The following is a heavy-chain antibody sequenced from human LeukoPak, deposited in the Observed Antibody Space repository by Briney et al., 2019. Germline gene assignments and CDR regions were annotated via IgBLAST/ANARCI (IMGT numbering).Heavy chain of an antibody. CDR1: GASIRSSSYY. D-gene: IGHD6-19*01. Sequence: PSETLSLTCIVSGASIRSSSYYWGWFRQSPGKGLEWIASVHHSGSTYDNPSLKSRVTISVDTSKNQFSLKLTSARSPDPAVYYCARRSTVAGRGRFDPWGQGTLVTVSS. CDR3: ARRSTVAGRGRFDP. J-gene: IGHJ5*02. V-gene: IGHV4-39*01. CDR2: VHHSGST.